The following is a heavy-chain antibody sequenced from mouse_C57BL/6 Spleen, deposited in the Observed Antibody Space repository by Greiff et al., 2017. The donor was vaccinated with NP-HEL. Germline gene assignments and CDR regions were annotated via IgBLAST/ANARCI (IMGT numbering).Heavy chain of an antibody. J-gene: IGHJ4*01. CDR1: GFTFSSYA. D-gene: IGHD3-2*02. CDR2: ISDGGSYT. Sequence: EVQVVESGGGLVKPGGSLKLSCAASGFTFSSYAMSWVRQTPEKRLEWVATISDGGSYTYYPDNVKGRFTISRDNAKNNLYLHMSHLKSEDTAMYYCARDQLRLRFYAMDYWGQGTSVTVSS. V-gene: IGHV5-4*01. CDR3: ARDQLRLRFYAMDY.